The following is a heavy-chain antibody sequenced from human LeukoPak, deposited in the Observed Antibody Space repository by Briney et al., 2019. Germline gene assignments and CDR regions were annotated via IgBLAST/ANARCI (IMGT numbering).Heavy chain of an antibody. CDR2: ISGSGGTA. CDR1: GFTFSIYA. J-gene: IGHJ4*02. Sequence: PGGSLRLSCAASGFTFSIYAMSWVRQAPGKGLEWVSAISGSGGTAYYADSVKGRFTISRDNSKNTLYLQMNSLRAEDTAVYYCAKDLGNWNSDYWGQGTLVTVSS. D-gene: IGHD1-7*01. CDR3: AKDLGNWNSDY. V-gene: IGHV3-23*01.